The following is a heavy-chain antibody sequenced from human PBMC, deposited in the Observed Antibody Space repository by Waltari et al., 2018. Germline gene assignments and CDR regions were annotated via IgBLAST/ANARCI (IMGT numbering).Heavy chain of an antibody. D-gene: IGHD1-26*01. CDR3: ARLLTPKGGYYYYYGMDV. CDR2: IIPNLAIA. J-gene: IGHJ6*02. V-gene: IGHV1-69*04. CDR1: GGRFSSYA. Sequence: QVQLVQSGAAVKKPGSSVKVSCKASGGRFSSYAIRWVPQPPGQGLEWMGRIIPNLAIANYAQKFQGRVTITADKSTSTAYMELSSLRSEDTAVYYCARLLTPKGGYYYYYGMDVWGQGTTVTVSS.